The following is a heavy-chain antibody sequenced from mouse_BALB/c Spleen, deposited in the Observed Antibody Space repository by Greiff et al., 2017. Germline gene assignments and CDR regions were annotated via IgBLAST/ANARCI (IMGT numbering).Heavy chain of an antibody. Sequence: EVKVVESGGGLVKPGGSLKLSCAASGFTFSSYAMSWVRQTPEKRLEWVASISSGGSTYYPDSVKGRFTISRDNARNILYLQMSSLRSEDTAMYYCTRGPLYGSSSYAMDYWGQGTSVTVSS. CDR2: ISSGGST. CDR3: TRGPLYGSSSYAMDY. V-gene: IGHV5-6-5*01. D-gene: IGHD1-1*01. CDR1: GFTFSSYA. J-gene: IGHJ4*01.